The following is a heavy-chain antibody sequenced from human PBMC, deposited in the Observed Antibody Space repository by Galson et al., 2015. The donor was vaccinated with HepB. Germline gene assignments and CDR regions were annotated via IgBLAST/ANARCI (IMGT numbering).Heavy chain of an antibody. V-gene: IGHV3-11*01. D-gene: IGHD6-19*01. CDR2: IGSSGNII. CDR1: GFTFSDYY. CDR3: VGAYSSSSGWYAGGVDY. J-gene: IGHJ4*02. Sequence: SLRLSCAASGFTFSDYYMAWIRQAPGRGLEWISMIGSSGNIIFDADSVRGRFTISRDNAKNSVYLQMNSLRAEDTALYYCVGAYSSSSGWYAGGVDYWGQGTLVTVSS.